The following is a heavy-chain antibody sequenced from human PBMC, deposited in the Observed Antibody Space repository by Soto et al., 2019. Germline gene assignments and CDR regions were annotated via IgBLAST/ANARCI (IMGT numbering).Heavy chain of an antibody. Sequence: QVQLVESGGGVVQPGRSLRLSCAASGFTFSSYAMHWVRQAPGKGLEWVAVISYDGSNKYYADSVKGRFTISRDNSKNTLYLQMNSLRAEDTAVYYCAREKPKGYFDYWGQGTLVTVSS. CDR3: AREKPKGYFDY. CDR2: ISYDGSNK. J-gene: IGHJ4*02. V-gene: IGHV3-30-3*01. CDR1: GFTFSSYA.